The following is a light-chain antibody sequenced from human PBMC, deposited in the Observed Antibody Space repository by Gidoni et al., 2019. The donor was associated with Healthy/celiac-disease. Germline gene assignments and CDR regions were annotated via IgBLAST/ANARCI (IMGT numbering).Light chain of an antibody. CDR1: QSLLHSNGYNY. CDR2: WGS. CDR3: MQALQTPLT. V-gene: IGKV2-28*01. J-gene: IGKJ4*01. Sequence: DLVMTQSPLSLPVTPGEPASISCRSSQSLLHSNGYNYLDWYLQKPGQSPQLLIYWGSNRASGDPDRFSGSGSGTDFTLKISRVEAEDVGVYYCMQALQTPLTFGGGTKVEIK.